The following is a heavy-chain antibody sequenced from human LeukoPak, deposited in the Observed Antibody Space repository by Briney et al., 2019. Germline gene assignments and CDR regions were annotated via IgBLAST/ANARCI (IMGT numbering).Heavy chain of an antibody. CDR1: GDSDSSNSAA. Sequence: SQTLSLSCAISGDSDSSNSAAWNWIRQSPSRGLEWLGRTYYRSKWYNDYTVSMRSRITINPDTSKNQFSLQLNSVTPEDTAVYYCARGMVKINYYMDVWGKGTTVTVSS. D-gene: IGHD4-23*01. CDR2: TYYRSKWYN. V-gene: IGHV6-1*01. J-gene: IGHJ6*03. CDR3: ARGMVKINYYMDV.